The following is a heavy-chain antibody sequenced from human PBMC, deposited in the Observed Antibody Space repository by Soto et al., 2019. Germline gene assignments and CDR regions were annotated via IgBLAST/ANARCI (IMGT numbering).Heavy chain of an antibody. CDR1: GGSVSSGSYY. CDR2: IYYSGST. D-gene: IGHD6-25*01. V-gene: IGHV4-61*01. CDR3: ARSKKYSSARGLDP. Sequence: KPSETLSLTCTVSGGSVSSGSYYWSWIRQPPGKGLEWIGYIYYSGSTNYNPSLKSRVTISVDTSKNQFPLKLSSVTAADTAVYYCARSKKYSSARGLDPWGQGTLVTVSS. J-gene: IGHJ5*02.